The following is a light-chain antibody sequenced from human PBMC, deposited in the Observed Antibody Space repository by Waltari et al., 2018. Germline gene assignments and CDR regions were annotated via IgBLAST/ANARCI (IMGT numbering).Light chain of an antibody. CDR1: SSDIGNYNF. J-gene: IGLJ2*01. Sequence: QSALTQPASVSGSPGQSITISCTGTSSDIGNYNFVSWYQQFPGTAPKLIIYEVRNRPSGVTNRFSGSKSGNTASLTISGLQPEDEADYYCSSYRGGSSLVFGGGTKLTVL. CDR2: EVR. CDR3: SSYRGGSSLV. V-gene: IGLV2-14*01.